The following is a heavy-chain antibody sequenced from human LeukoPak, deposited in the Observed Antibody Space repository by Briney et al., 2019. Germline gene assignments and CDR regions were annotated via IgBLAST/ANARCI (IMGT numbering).Heavy chain of an antibody. D-gene: IGHD6-19*01. Sequence: GGSLRLSCADSGLTISNNWVSWVRQAPGKGLEWMAFIRSDGSNKYYADSVKGRFTISRDNSKNTLYLQMNSLRAEDTAVYYCARILDSAWGELGYWGQGTLVTVSS. CDR1: GLTISNNW. CDR3: ARILDSAWGELGY. CDR2: IRSDGSNK. V-gene: IGHV3-30*02. J-gene: IGHJ4*02.